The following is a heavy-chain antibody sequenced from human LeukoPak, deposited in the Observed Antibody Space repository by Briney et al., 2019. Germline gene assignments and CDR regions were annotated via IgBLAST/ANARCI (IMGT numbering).Heavy chain of an antibody. CDR3: AAHGGYFDY. CDR1: GGSFSGYY. D-gene: IGHD3-10*01. V-gene: IGHV4-34*01. J-gene: IGHJ4*02. Sequence: SEALSLTCAVYGGSFSGYYWSWIRQPPGKGLEWIGEINHSGRTNYNPSLRSRFTISVATSKNQFSLKLSSVTAADTAVYYCAAHGGYFDYWGQETLVTVSS. CDR2: INHSGRT.